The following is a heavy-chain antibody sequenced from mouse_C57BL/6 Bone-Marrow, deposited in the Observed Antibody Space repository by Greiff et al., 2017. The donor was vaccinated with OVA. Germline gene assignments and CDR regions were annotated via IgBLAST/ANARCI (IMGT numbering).Heavy chain of an antibody. Sequence: VQLVESGPGLVAPSQSLSITCTVSGFSLTSYAISWVRQPPGKGLEWLGVIWTGGGTNYNSALKSRLSISTDNSKSQVFLKMNSLQTDDTARYYCARNEGGYGNYFFSYWGQGTLVTVSA. V-gene: IGHV2-9-1*01. D-gene: IGHD2-1*01. CDR3: ARNEGGYGNYFFSY. CDR1: GFSLTSYA. J-gene: IGHJ3*01. CDR2: IWTGGGT.